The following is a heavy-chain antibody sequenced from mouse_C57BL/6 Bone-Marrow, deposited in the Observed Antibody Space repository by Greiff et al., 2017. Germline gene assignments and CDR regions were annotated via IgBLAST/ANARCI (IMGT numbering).Heavy chain of an antibody. CDR3: AREWYYGSSYGFAY. CDR2: IHPKSGST. CDR1: GYTFTSYW. D-gene: IGHD1-1*01. V-gene: IGHV1-64*01. J-gene: IGHJ3*01. Sequence: QVQLQQPGAELVKPGASVKLSCKASGYTFTSYWMHWVKQRPGQGLEWIGMIHPKSGSTNYNEKFKSKATLTVDKSSSTAYMQLSSLTSEDSAVYYCAREWYYGSSYGFAYWGQGTLVTVSA.